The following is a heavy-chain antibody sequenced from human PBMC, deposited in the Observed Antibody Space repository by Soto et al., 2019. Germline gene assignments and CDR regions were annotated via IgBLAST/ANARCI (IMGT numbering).Heavy chain of an antibody. V-gene: IGHV3-15*01. CDR2: IKSKTDGGTT. D-gene: IGHD2-2*01. CDR3: TTEKGVVPAAKDYYYYMDV. Sequence: GGSLRLSCAASGFTFSNAWMSWVRQAPGKGLEWVGRIKSKTDGGTTDYAAPVKGRFTISRDDSKNTLYLQMNSLKTEDTAVYYCTTEKGVVPAAKDYYYYMDVWGKGTTVTVSS. J-gene: IGHJ6*03. CDR1: GFTFSNAW.